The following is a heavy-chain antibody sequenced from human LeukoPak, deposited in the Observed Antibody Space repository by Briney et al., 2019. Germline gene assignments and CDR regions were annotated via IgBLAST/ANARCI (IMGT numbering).Heavy chain of an antibody. Sequence: HTGGSLRLSCAVSGFTFSSYAMHWVRQAPGKGLEWVAFIRYDGSNKYYADSVKGRFTISRDNSKNTLYLQMNSLRAEDTAVYYCAKGSKEVLFTRDRYMDAWGKGTTVTISS. CDR2: IRYDGSNK. D-gene: IGHD3-3*01. CDR1: GFTFSSYA. V-gene: IGHV3-30*02. CDR3: AKGSKEVLFTRDRYMDA. J-gene: IGHJ6*03.